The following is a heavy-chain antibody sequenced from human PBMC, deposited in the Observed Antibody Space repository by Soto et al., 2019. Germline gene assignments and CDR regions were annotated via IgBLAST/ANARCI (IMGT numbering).Heavy chain of an antibody. D-gene: IGHD3-22*01. CDR1: GGTFSSYA. J-gene: IGHJ1*01. V-gene: IGHV1-69*13. Sequence: SVKVSCKASGGTFSSYAISWARQAPGQGLEWMGGIIPIFGTANYAQKFQGRVTITADESTSTAYMELSSLRSEDTAVYYCARDHSLDSSGYFLPLEFQHWGQGTLATVSS. CDR3: ARDHSLDSSGYFLPLEFQH. CDR2: IIPIFGTA.